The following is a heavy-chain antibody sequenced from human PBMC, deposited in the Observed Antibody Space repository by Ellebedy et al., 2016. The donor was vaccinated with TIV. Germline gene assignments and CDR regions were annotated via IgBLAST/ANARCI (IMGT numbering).Heavy chain of an antibody. CDR2: IKQDGNEK. CDR3: AHATVRA. V-gene: IGHV3-7*01. CDR1: GFTFSNFW. D-gene: IGHD3-10*01. Sequence: GESLKISXAASGFTFSNFWMSWVRQAPGKGLEYVASIKQDGNEKYYVDSVKGRFTISRDNAKNSLYLQMNSLRAEDTAVYYCAHATVRAWGQGTLVTASS. J-gene: IGHJ5*02.